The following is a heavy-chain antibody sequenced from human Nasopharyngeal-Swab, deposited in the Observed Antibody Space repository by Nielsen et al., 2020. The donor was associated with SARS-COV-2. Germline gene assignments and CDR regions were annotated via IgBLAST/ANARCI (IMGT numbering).Heavy chain of an antibody. CDR2: ISNSASSI. J-gene: IGHJ4*02. CDR3: ERGEKKDILFDS. D-gene: IGHD2-15*01. V-gene: IGHV3-48*03. Sequence: VRQAPGKGLEWVSFISNSASSIYYADSVKGRFTVSRDNAKNSLERKRNRRREEETASEDGERGEKKDILFDSWGQGTLVTVSS.